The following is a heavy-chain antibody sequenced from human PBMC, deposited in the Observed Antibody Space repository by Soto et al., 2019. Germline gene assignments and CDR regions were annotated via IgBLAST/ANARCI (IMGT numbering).Heavy chain of an antibody. D-gene: IGHD5-18*01. CDR1: GGSFSGYY. CDR2: INHSGST. CDR3: ARVRGYGYSYGRGVLDI. V-gene: IGHV4-34*01. Sequence: SETLSLTCAVYGGSFSGYYWSWIRQPPGKGLEWIGEINHSGSTNYNPSLKSRVTISVDTSKNQFSLKLSSVTAADTAVYYCARVRGYGYSYGRGVLDIWGQGTMVTVSS. J-gene: IGHJ3*02.